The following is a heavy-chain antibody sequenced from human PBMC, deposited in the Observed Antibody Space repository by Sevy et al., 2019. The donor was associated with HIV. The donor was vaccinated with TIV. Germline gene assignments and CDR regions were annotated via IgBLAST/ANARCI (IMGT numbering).Heavy chain of an antibody. CDR3: ARDVELAAADDERAFDI. CDR1: GFTFSSYS. CDR2: ISSSSSYI. J-gene: IGHJ3*02. Sequence: GGSLRLSCAASGFTFSSYSMNWVRQAPGKGLEWASSISSSSSYIYYADSVKGRFTISRDNAKNSLYLQMNSLRAEDTAVYYCARDVELAAADDERAFDIWGQGTMVTVSS. D-gene: IGHD6-13*01. V-gene: IGHV3-21*01.